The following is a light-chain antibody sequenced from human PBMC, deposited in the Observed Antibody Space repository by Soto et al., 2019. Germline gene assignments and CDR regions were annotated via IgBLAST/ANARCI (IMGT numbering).Light chain of an antibody. J-gene: IGKJ2*01. CDR1: QSVSSSY. CDR3: QQYGSSPRT. V-gene: IGKV3-20*01. Sequence: EIVLTQSPGTLSLSPGERATLSCRASQSVSSSYLAWYQQKPGQAPRLLIYGASSRATGIPDRFSGSGSGTDFTLTISRLEPEDFELYYCQQYGSSPRTFGQGTKLEIK. CDR2: GAS.